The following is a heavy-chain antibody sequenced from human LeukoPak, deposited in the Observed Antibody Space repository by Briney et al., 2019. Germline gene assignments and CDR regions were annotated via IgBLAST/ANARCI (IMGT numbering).Heavy chain of an antibody. V-gene: IGHV1-69*13. CDR3: ARAVAGPPSMFH. CDR1: GDTFSSYA. Sequence: GAPVKVSCKASGDTFSSYAISWVRQAPGQGLEWMGGIIPIFGTANYAQKFQGRVTITADESTSTAYMELSSLRSEDTAVYYCARAVAGPPSMFHWGQGTLVTVSS. CDR2: IIPIFGTA. D-gene: IGHD6-19*01. J-gene: IGHJ4*02.